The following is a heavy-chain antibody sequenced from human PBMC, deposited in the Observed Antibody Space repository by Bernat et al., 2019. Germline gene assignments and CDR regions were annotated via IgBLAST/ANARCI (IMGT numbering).Heavy chain of an antibody. V-gene: IGHV1-69*06. CDR3: ARAKPGVGWFDP. CDR2: IIPISGKA. Sequence: QVQLVQSGAEVKKPGSSVKVSCKASGGTFSSYVISWVRQAPGQGLEWIGGIIPISGKANYAQKFQGRVTITADKSTSTAYMDLSGLRFEDTAVYYCARAKPGVGWFDPWGQGTLVTVSS. D-gene: IGHD3-10*01. J-gene: IGHJ5*02. CDR1: GGTFSSYV.